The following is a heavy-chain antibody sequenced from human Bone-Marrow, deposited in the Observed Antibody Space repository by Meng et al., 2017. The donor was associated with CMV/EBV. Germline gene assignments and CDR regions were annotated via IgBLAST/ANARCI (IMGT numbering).Heavy chain of an antibody. CDR1: GGSIRSRNNY. Sequence: GSLRLSCTVSGGSIRSRNNYWAWIRQAPGKGLEWIGSLYYGGNTFYNPSLKSRVTISVDTSKNQFSLMVRSVTAADTAVYYCARHKGFESCFDYWGQGTLVTVSS. D-gene: IGHD3-10*01. V-gene: IGHV4-39*01. J-gene: IGHJ4*02. CDR2: LYYGGNT. CDR3: ARHKGFESCFDY.